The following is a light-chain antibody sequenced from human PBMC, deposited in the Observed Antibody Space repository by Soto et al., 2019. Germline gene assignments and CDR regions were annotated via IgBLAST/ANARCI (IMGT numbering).Light chain of an antibody. J-gene: IGLJ2*01. Sequence: QSALTQPASVSGSPGQSITISCTGTSSDVGGYNYVSWYQQHPGKAPKLMIYEVSNRPSGVSKRFSGSKSGNTASLTISGLQAEDEADYYCSSYTSSSTPYVVFGGGTKLTVL. CDR2: EVS. CDR1: SSDVGGYNY. V-gene: IGLV2-14*01. CDR3: SSYTSSSTPYVV.